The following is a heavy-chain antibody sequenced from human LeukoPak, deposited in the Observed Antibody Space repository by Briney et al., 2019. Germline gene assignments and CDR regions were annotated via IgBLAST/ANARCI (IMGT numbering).Heavy chain of an antibody. Sequence: SETLSLTCTVSGGSISSYYWSWIRQPPGKGLEWIGYIYYSGSTNYNPSLKSRVTISVDTSKNQFSLRLSSVTAADTAVYYCARGPSALYSLDYWGQGTLVTVSS. V-gene: IGHV4-59*12. D-gene: IGHD3-16*01. CDR2: IYYSGST. CDR3: ARGPSALYSLDY. CDR1: GGSISSYY. J-gene: IGHJ4*02.